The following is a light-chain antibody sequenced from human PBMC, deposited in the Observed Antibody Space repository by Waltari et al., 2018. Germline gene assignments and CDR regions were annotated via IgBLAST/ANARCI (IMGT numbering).Light chain of an antibody. J-gene: IGLJ2*01. CDR1: PSDIGGYKF. CDR2: DVS. CDR3: SSYGGKNNLI. V-gene: IGLV2-8*01. Sequence: QSALTQPPSASGSPGQSVTISCTGTPSDIGGYKFVSWFQQHPGKAPKLVIYDVSERPSGVPDRCSGSKSGSTATLTVSGLQAEDKADYYCSSYGGKNNLIFGGGTTLTVL.